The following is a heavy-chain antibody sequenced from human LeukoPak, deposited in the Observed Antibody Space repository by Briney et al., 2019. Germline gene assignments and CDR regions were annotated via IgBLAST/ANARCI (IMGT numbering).Heavy chain of an antibody. CDR1: GYMFTGHG. Sequence: ASVKVSCKASGYMFTGHGMNWVRQAPGRGLEWIGWINTNTGNPTYAQDFTGQFVFSLDTSVSTAYLQISTLKAEDTAVYYCARMGQGGGYYLDYWGQGTLVTVSS. D-gene: IGHD3-3*01. J-gene: IGHJ4*02. V-gene: IGHV7-4-1*02. CDR2: INTNTGNP. CDR3: ARMGQGGGYYLDY.